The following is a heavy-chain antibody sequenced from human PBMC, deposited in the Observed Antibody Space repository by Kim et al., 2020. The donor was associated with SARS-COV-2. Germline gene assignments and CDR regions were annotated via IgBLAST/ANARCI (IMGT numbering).Heavy chain of an antibody. Sequence: DAVKGRFTISRDNSKNTLYLQMNSLRAEDTAVYYCAKSYSAFGIVIPDYWGQGTLVTVSS. V-gene: IGHV3-30*02. D-gene: IGHD3-10*01. J-gene: IGHJ4*02. CDR3: AKSYSAFGIVIPDY.